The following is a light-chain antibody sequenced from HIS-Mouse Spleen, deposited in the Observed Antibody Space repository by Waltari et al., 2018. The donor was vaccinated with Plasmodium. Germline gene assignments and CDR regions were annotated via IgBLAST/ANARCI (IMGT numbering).Light chain of an antibody. CDR1: SSAVGGYNY. J-gene: IGLJ2*01. CDR3: SSYTSSSTLV. CDR2: DVS. V-gene: IGLV2-14*03. Sequence: QSALTQPASVSGSPGQSITISCTGTSSAVGGYNYVSWYQQHPGKAPKLMIDDVSNRPSGVSNRFSGSKSGNTAARTISGLQAEDEADYYCSSYTSSSTLVFGGGTKLTVL.